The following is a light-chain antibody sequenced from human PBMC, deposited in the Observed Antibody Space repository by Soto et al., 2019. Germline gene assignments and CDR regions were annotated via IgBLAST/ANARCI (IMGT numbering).Light chain of an antibody. CDR3: QQYNDWPRT. Sequence: EIVMTQSPAPLSVSPGERATLSCRASQSVHFNYLAWYQQKPGQAPRLLIYGASSRATGIPDRFRGSGSGTEFTLTISSLQSEDFGVYYCQQYNDWPRTFGQGTRLEIK. V-gene: IGKV3D-15*01. CDR1: QSVHFNY. CDR2: GAS. J-gene: IGKJ5*01.